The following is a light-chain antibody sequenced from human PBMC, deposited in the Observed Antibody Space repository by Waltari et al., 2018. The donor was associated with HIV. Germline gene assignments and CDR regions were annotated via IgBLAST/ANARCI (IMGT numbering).Light chain of an antibody. V-gene: IGLV2-23*02. Sequence: QSALTQPASVSGSPGQSITISCTGTSSDVGSYNLVSWYQQYPGKAPKLMISEVSKRPSGVSHRFSGSKSGNTASLTISGLQAEDEADYYCCSYAGSSTFVFGTGTKVTVL. CDR1: SSDVGSYNL. J-gene: IGLJ1*01. CDR2: EVS. CDR3: CSYAGSSTFV.